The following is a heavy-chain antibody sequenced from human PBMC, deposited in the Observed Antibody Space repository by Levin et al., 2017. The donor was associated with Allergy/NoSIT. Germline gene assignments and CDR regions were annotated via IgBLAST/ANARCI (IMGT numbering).Heavy chain of an antibody. CDR1: GYTFTSYA. CDR3: ARELVEYSGSYVNWFDP. Sequence: ASVKVSCKASGYTFTSYAMNWVRQAPGQGLEWMGWINTNTGNPTYAQGFTGRFVFSLDTSVSTAYLQISSLKAEDTAVYYCARELVEYSGSYVNWFDPWGQGTLVTVSS. V-gene: IGHV7-4-1*02. D-gene: IGHD1-26*01. CDR2: INTNTGNP. J-gene: IGHJ5*02.